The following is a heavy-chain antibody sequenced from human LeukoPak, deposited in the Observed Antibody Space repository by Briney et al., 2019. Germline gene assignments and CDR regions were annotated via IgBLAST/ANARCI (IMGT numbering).Heavy chain of an antibody. V-gene: IGHV3-7*01. Sequence: GGSLRLSCAASGFTFSSYWMSWVRQAPGKGLGWVANIKQDGSEKYYVDSGKGRFTISRDNAKNSLYLQMNSLRAEDTAVYYCARGGRKQQLAQDRNDYWGQGTLVTVSS. CDR3: ARGGRKQQLAQDRNDY. D-gene: IGHD6-13*01. J-gene: IGHJ4*02. CDR1: GFTFSSYW. CDR2: IKQDGSEK.